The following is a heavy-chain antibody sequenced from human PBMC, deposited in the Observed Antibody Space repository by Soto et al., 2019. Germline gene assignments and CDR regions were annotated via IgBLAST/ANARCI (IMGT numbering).Heavy chain of an antibody. CDR3: ASRHNYYDSKNYFDY. J-gene: IGHJ4*02. CDR2: ISSSSSTI. V-gene: IGHV3-48*02. D-gene: IGHD3-22*01. Sequence: GGSLRLSCAASGFTFSSYSMNWVRQAPGKGLEWVSYISSSSSTIYYADSVKGRFTISRDNAKNSLYLQMNSLRDEDTAVYYCASRHNYYDSKNYFDYWGQGTLVTVYS. CDR1: GFTFSSYS.